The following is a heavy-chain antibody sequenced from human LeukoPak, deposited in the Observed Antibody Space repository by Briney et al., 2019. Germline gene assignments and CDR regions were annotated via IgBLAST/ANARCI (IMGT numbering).Heavy chain of an antibody. J-gene: IGHJ6*03. CDR1: GFTISSYA. CDR3: AGGHINSYYHSYMDV. Sequence: GGSLRLSCAASGFTISSYAIHWVRQAPGKGLEWVAIISYDVSNKYYADSVKGRFTISRDNSKNTLYLQMNSLRAEDTAVYYCAGGHINSYYHSYMDVWGKGTTVTVSS. D-gene: IGHD4-11*01. V-gene: IGHV3-30*01. CDR2: ISYDVSNK.